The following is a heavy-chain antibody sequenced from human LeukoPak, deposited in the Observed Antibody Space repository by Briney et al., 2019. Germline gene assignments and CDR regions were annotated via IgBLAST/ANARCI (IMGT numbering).Heavy chain of an antibody. CDR3: ARTRHNGDSVY. CDR1: GGSFSGYY. D-gene: IGHD2-21*01. J-gene: IGHJ4*02. Sequence: NPSETLSLTCAVYGGSFSGYYWSWIRQPPGKGLEWIGEINHSGSTNYNPSLKSRVTISVDTSKNQFSLKLGSVAAADTAVYYCARTRHNGDSVYWGQGTLVTVSS. V-gene: IGHV4-34*01. CDR2: INHSGST.